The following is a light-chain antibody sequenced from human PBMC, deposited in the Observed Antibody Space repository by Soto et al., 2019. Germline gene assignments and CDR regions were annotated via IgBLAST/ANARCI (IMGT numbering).Light chain of an antibody. CDR2: DVS. CDR1: SSDVGAYNY. Sequence: QSALTQPASVSGSPGQSITISCTGTSSDVGAYNYVSWYQQHPGKAPKLMIFDVSDRPSGVSNRFSGSKSGNTASLAISGLQAEDEADYYCSSYTSSSTRVVFGGGTKLTVL. CDR3: SSYTSSSTRVV. J-gene: IGLJ2*01. V-gene: IGLV2-14*01.